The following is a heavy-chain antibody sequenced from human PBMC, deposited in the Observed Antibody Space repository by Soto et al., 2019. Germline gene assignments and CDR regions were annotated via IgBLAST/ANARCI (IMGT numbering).Heavy chain of an antibody. V-gene: IGHV3-23*01. CDR3: AKDRHYPRDYFHY. J-gene: IGHJ4*02. Sequence: GGSLRLSSESSGLTFSSSAISWVRQAPGKGLEWVSAVSANGQGIYYADSVRGRFAISRDNSKNTVFLHMDSLSAEDTAVYYCAKDRHYPRDYFHYWGQGTLVTVSS. CDR1: GLTFSSSA. D-gene: IGHD3-10*01. CDR2: VSANGQGI.